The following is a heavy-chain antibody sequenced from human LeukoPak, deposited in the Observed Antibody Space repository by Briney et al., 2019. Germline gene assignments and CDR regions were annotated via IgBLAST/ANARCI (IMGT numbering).Heavy chain of an antibody. CDR2: IYYSGST. CDR1: GGSISSSSYY. D-gene: IGHD3-3*01. CDR3: ARHRGIRFGQRNFDY. J-gene: IGHJ4*02. Sequence: SETLSLTCTVSGGSISSSSYYWGWIRQPPGKGLEWIGSIYYSGSTYYNPSLKSRVTISVDTSKNQFSLKLSSVTAADTAVYYCARHRGIRFGQRNFDYWGQGTLVTVSS. V-gene: IGHV4-39*01.